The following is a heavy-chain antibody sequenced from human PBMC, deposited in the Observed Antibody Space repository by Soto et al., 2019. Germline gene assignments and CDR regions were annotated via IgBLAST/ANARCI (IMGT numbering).Heavy chain of an antibody. D-gene: IGHD2-15*01. J-gene: IGHJ4*02. CDR2: IYYSGST. CDR3: ARGWVAAKGFDY. V-gene: IGHV4-39*01. CDR1: GGSISSSSYY. Sequence: SETLSLTCTVSGGSISSSSYYWGWIRQPPGKGLEWIGSIYYSGSTYYNPSLKSRVTISVDTSKNQFSLKLSSVTAADTAVYYCARGWVAAKGFDYWGQGTLVTVSS.